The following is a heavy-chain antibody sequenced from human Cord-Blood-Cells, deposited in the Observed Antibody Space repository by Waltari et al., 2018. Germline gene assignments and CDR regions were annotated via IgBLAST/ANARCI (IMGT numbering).Heavy chain of an antibody. Sequence: QVQLVQSGAEVKKPGASVKVSCKAFGSPFTGYYMPWVRPPPGQGLAWMGWINPNSGGTNYAQKFQGRVTMTRDTSISTAYMELSRLRSDDTAVYYCARSVTMVRGVTLNNWFDPWGQGTLVTVSS. J-gene: IGHJ5*02. CDR2: INPNSGGT. V-gene: IGHV1-2*02. CDR3: ARSVTMVRGVTLNNWFDP. CDR1: GSPFTGYY. D-gene: IGHD3-10*01.